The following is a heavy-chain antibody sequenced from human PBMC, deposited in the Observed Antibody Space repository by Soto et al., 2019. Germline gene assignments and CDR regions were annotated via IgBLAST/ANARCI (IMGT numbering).Heavy chain of an antibody. J-gene: IGHJ1*01. V-gene: IGHV3-23*01. CDR1: GFTFSSYA. D-gene: IGHD6-13*01. Sequence: GGSLRLSCAASGFTFSSYAMSWVRQAPGKGLEWVSGISGGGGNTYYADSVKGRFTISRDNSKNTLYLQMNSLRAEDTAVYYCAKAYNSSWNYFQHWGQGTLVTVSS. CDR2: ISGGGGNT. CDR3: AKAYNSSWNYFQH.